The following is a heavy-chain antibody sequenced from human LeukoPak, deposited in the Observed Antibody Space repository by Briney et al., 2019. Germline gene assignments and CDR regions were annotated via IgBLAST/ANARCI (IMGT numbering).Heavy chain of an antibody. CDR2: IYYSGST. J-gene: IGHJ4*02. V-gene: IGHV4-31*03. Sequence: NRWHSLSLTSTISSASIRGGVYYSSWIRQHPGKGLEWIGYIYYSGSTYYNPSLKSRVTISVDTSKNQFSLKLSSVTAADTAVYYCGRALAGTAGVVLWSQGTLVTVSA. CDR3: GRALAGTAGVVL. D-gene: IGHD6-19*01. CDR1: SASIRGGVYY.